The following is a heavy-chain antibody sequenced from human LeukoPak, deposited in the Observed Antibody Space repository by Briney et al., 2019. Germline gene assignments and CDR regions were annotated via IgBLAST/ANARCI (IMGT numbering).Heavy chain of an antibody. CDR2: IRYDGSNI. Sequence: PGGSLRLTCAASGFTFSSYGMHWVRQAPGKGLEWVAFIRYDGSNIYYADSVKGRFTISRDNSKNTLYLQMNSLRAEDTAVYYCEYGSGNTADYWGQGTLVTVSS. J-gene: IGHJ4*02. CDR3: EYGSGNTADY. CDR1: GFTFSSYG. V-gene: IGHV3-30*02. D-gene: IGHD3-10*01.